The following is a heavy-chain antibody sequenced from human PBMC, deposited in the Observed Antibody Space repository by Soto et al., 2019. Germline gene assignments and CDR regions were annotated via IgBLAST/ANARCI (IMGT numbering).Heavy chain of an antibody. J-gene: IGHJ6*02. D-gene: IGHD5-12*01. Sequence: QVQLVESGGGVVQPGRSLRLSCAASGFTFRSYGMHWVRQAPGKGLEWVAVIWNDGSERYYADSVKGRFTISRDNSKNTLDLKMNSLRAEYTAVYYCARDRAGVGYNIDVWGQGTTVTVSS. CDR1: GFTFRSYG. CDR2: IWNDGSER. CDR3: ARDRAGVGYNIDV. V-gene: IGHV3-33*01.